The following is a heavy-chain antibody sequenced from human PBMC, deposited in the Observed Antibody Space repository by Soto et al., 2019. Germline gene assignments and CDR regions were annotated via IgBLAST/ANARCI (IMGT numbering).Heavy chain of an antibody. J-gene: IGHJ5*02. CDR2: LIPIVGIP. V-gene: IGHV1-69*08. D-gene: IGHD3-16*02. CDR1: GSNFTNPT. Sequence: QVQVGEFWGEGEEPGASVEPPLKASGSNFTNPTISLGRQGPGQGVGWVGRLIPIVGIPDYAHNLQDRVTITADKSTSTAYMELNTLRSEDTAVYYCAREEEVYVGELSSWFDPWGQGTLVIVSS. CDR3: AREEEVYVGELSSWFDP.